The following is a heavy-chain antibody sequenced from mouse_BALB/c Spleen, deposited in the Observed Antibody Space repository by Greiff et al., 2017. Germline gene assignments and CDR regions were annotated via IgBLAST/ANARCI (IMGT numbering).Heavy chain of an antibody. V-gene: IGHV3-2*02. Sequence: DVQLQESGPGLVKPSQSLSLPCTVTGYSIPSDYAWNWIRQFPGNKLEWMGYISYSGSTSYNPSLKSRISITRDTSKNQFFLQLNSVTTEDTATYYCARQYGNYLYFDVWGAGTTVTVSS. CDR2: ISYSGST. J-gene: IGHJ1*01. D-gene: IGHD2-10*02. CDR1: GYSIPSDYA. CDR3: ARQYGNYLYFDV.